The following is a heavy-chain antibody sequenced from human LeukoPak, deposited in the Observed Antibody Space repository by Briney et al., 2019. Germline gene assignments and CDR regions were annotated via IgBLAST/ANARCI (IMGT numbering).Heavy chain of an antibody. CDR1: GFTFSSYG. J-gene: IGHJ3*02. CDR2: IWYDGSNK. V-gene: IGHV3-33*06. Sequence: PGGSLRLSCAASGFTFSSYGMHWVRQAPGKGLGWVAVIWYDGSNKYYADSVKGRFTISRDNSKNTLYLQMNSLRAEDTAVYYCAKDWDSWSGYSAFDIWGQGTMVTVSS. CDR3: AKDWDSWSGYSAFDI. D-gene: IGHD3-3*01.